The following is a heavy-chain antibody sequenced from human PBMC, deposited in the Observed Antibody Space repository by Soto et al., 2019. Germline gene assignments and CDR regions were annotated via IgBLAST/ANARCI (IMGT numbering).Heavy chain of an antibody. Sequence: GGSLRLSCAASGFTFSTYTRHWVRQAPGTGLEWVSSIISTSSSYTSYIYYADSVKGRFTISRGNAKNSLYLQMNNLRADDTAVYFCAKKCRGSCPFDYWGQGTLVTVSS. D-gene: IGHD1-26*01. V-gene: IGHV3-21*04. CDR1: GFTFSTYT. CDR3: AKKCRGSCPFDY. CDR2: IISTSSSYTSYI. J-gene: IGHJ4*02.